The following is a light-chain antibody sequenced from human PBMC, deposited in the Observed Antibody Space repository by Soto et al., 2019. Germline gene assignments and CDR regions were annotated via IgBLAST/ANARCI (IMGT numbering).Light chain of an antibody. CDR2: GTS. CDR1: QSVSSSY. J-gene: IGKJ5*01. Sequence: EIVLTQSPGTLPLSPGERATLSCRASQSVSSSYLAWYQQKPGQAPRLLIYGTSIRATGVPARFSGGGSGTEFTLTISGLQSEDFAVYYCQQYNNWPRITFGQGTRLEI. V-gene: IGKV3-15*01. CDR3: QQYNNWPRIT.